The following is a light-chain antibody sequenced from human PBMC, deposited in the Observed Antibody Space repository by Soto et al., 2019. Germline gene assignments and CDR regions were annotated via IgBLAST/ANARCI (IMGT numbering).Light chain of an antibody. CDR2: KAS. Sequence: IQMTQSPSTLSASVGDRVTITCRASQSISSWLAWYQQKPGTAPNLLIYKASTLQSGVPSRFSGSGSGTEFTLTISGLQPDDSATYYCQQYNDNWTFGQGTKV. V-gene: IGKV1-5*03. CDR3: QQYNDNWT. J-gene: IGKJ1*01. CDR1: QSISSW.